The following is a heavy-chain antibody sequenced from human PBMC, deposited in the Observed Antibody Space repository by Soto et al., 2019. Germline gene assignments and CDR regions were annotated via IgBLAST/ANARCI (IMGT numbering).Heavy chain of an antibody. CDR1: GFTFSSYA. Sequence: GSLRLSCAASGFTFSSYAMSWVRQAPGKGLEWVSAISGSGGSTYYADSVKGRFTISRDNSKNTLYLQMNSLRAEDTAVYYCAKAGYSSSWYYYYGMDVWGQGTTVTVSS. CDR3: AKAGYSSSWYYYYGMDV. V-gene: IGHV3-23*01. J-gene: IGHJ6*02. CDR2: ISGSGGST. D-gene: IGHD6-13*01.